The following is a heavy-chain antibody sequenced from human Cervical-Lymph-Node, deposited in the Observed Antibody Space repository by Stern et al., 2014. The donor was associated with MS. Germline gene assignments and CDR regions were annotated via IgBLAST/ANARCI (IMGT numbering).Heavy chain of an antibody. J-gene: IGHJ4*02. CDR2: ITSSSTYT. D-gene: IGHD5-18*01. CDR1: GFTFSNHY. Sequence: QMQLVQSGGGLVKPGGSLRLSCAASGFTFSNHYMSWIRQAPGKGLDWVSYITSSSTYTNYADSVKGRFTISRDNAKNSLYLQMNSLRVEDTAVYYCARIPRGYSYDQYYFDYWGQGTLVTVSS. V-gene: IGHV3-11*06. CDR3: ARIPRGYSYDQYYFDY.